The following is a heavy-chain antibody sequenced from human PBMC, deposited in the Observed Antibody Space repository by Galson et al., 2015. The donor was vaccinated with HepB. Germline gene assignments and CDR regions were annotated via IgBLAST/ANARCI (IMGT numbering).Heavy chain of an antibody. J-gene: IGHJ4*02. Sequence: SVKVSCKASGYTFTNYAITWVRQAPGQGLEWMGWISVSSGARQNAQKLQGRVTMTTDTSTSTAHMELRSLRPDDTAVYYCARYSEGYCSGSSCYVGFDWWGQGTLVTVSS. CDR3: ARYSEGYCSGSSCYVGFDW. CDR2: ISVSSGAR. D-gene: IGHD2-15*01. V-gene: IGHV1-18*04. CDR1: GYTFTNYA.